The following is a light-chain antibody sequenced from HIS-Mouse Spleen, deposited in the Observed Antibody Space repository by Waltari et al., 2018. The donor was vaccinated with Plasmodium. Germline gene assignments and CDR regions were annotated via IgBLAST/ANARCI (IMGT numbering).Light chain of an antibody. CDR3: QSADSSGTYV. J-gene: IGLJ1*01. V-gene: IGLV3-25*03. Sequence: SYELTQPPSVSVSPGQTARITCSGDALPQQYASWYQQKPGQAPGLVIYKDSERPSGIPERFSGSSSGTTVTLTISGVQAEDEADYYCQSADSSGTYVFGTGTKVTVL. CDR1: ALPQQY. CDR2: KDS.